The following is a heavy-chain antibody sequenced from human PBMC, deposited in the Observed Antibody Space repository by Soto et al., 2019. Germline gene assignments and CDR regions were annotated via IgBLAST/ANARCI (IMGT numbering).Heavy chain of an antibody. CDR3: ARGNTVKTGNY. D-gene: IGHD4-17*01. CDR2: ISAYNGNT. CDR1: GYTFSSYG. V-gene: IGHV1-18*01. J-gene: IGHJ4*02. Sequence: QVQLVQSGAEVKKPGASVKVSCKASGYTFSSYGISWVRQAPGQGLEWMGWISAYNGNTNYAQKLQGRVTMTTDTSTTTAYRGLRSRRSDDTAVYSGARGNTVKTGNYWGQGTLVTVSS.